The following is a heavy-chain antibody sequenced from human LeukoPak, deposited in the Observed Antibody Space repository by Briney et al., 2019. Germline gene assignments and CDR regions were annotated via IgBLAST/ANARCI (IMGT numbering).Heavy chain of an antibody. CDR3: AGAPYYYHGSEEYALWDY. CDR2: INSDGSTT. V-gene: IGHV3-74*01. CDR1: GFTFSSYW. Sequence: PGGSLRLSCAASGFTFSSYWMHWVRQAPGKGLVWVSRINSDGSTTSYADSVKGRFTISRDNAKNTLYLQMNSLRAEDTAVYYCAGAPYYYHGSEEYALWDYWGQGTLVTVSS. J-gene: IGHJ4*02. D-gene: IGHD3-10*01.